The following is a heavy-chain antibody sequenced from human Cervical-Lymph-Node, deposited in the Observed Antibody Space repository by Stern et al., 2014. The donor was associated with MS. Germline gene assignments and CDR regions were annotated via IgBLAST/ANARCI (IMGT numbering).Heavy chain of an antibody. CDR2: IYTADRT. Sequence: EVQLEESGGGLIQPGRSLRLSCAAPGFTVSNNYMSWVRQAPGKGLERVSLIYTADRTSYAGSVKGRFTISRDSSKNKLFLQMNSLRAEDTAVYYCARAIFGVNTAAMAPDAFDTWGQGTMVTVSS. D-gene: IGHD3-3*01. CDR1: GFTVSNNY. CDR3: ARAIFGVNTAAMAPDAFDT. J-gene: IGHJ3*02. V-gene: IGHV3-53*01.